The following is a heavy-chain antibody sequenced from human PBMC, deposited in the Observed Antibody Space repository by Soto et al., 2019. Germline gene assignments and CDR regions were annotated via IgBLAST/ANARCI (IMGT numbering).Heavy chain of an antibody. Sequence: PSETLSLTCIVSGGSISSGDYYWSWIRQPPGKGLEWIGYIYYSGSTYYNPSLKSRVTISVDTSKNQFSLKLSSVTAADTAVYYCARVSGDYDAHYFDYWGQGTLVTVSS. J-gene: IGHJ4*02. V-gene: IGHV4-30-4*01. CDR3: ARVSGDYDAHYFDY. D-gene: IGHD2-21*02. CDR2: IYYSGST. CDR1: GGSISSGDYY.